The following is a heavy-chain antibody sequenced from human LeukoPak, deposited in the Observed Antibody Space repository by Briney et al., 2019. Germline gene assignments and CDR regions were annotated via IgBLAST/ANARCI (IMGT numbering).Heavy chain of an antibody. J-gene: IGHJ4*02. CDR2: INHSGST. CDR3: ARLTLTAATTVEDY. CDR1: GGSFSGYY. D-gene: IGHD4-23*01. V-gene: IGHV4-34*01. Sequence: PSETLSLTCAVYGGSFSGYYWSWIRQPPGKGLEWIGEINHSGSTNYNPSLKSRVTISVDTSKNQFSLKLSSVTAADTAVYYCARLTLTAATTVEDYWGQGTLVTVSS.